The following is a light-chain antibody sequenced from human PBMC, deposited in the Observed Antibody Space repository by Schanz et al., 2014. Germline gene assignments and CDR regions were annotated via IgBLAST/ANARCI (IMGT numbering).Light chain of an antibody. CDR2: GAS. CDR1: QSVSGNH. V-gene: IGKV3-20*01. Sequence: EVVLTQFPGTLSLSPGERATLSCRASQSVSGNHLAWYHQKPGQAPSLLIYGASSRATGIPDRFSGSGSGTEFTLTISGLQPEDFATYYCLQDYNYPRTFGQGTKVEIK. J-gene: IGKJ1*01. CDR3: LQDYNYPRT.